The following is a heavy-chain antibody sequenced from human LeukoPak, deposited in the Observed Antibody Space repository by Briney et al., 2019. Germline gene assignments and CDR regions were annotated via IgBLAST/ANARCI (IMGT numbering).Heavy chain of an antibody. CDR2: INPNSGGT. J-gene: IGHJ4*02. CDR1: VYTFTVCF. CDR3: VRAVNYDTSGYDFDY. D-gene: IGHD3-22*01. Sequence: ASVKLSCNSSVYTFTVCFMHCARQAPGQGLEWMGWINPNSGGTNYAQKFQGRVTMTRDTSTSTAYMELSTLRSDDRAVYYCVRAVNYDTSGYDFDYQGQGTLVTVSS. V-gene: IGHV1-2*02.